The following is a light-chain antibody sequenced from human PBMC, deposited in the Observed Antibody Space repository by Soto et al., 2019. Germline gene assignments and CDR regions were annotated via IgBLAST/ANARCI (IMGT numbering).Light chain of an antibody. Sequence: EIVSTQSPGTLSLSPGERATLSCRASQSVSSSYLAWYQQKPGQAPRLLIYGASSRATGIPDRFSGSGSGTDFTLTISRLEPEDFAVYYCQQYGSSPTTFGQGAKVEIK. J-gene: IGKJ1*01. V-gene: IGKV3-20*01. CDR1: QSVSSSY. CDR3: QQYGSSPTT. CDR2: GAS.